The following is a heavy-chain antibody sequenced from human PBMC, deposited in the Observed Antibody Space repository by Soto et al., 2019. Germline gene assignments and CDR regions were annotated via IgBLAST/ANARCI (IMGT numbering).Heavy chain of an antibody. V-gene: IGHV3-23*01. J-gene: IGHJ4*02. CDR3: AKEIMAAAYATTSAFDL. D-gene: IGHD5-12*01. CDR1: GFTFSSFA. Sequence: ERQLLESGGGLVQPGGSLRLSCVASGFTFSSFAMGWVRQSPGTGLEWVAGVDGSGYDTSFGASVKGRFTISRDNSENTLFLHMTNLRAEDTARYYCAKEIMAAAYATTSAFDLWGPGTVVTAS. CDR2: VDGSGYDT.